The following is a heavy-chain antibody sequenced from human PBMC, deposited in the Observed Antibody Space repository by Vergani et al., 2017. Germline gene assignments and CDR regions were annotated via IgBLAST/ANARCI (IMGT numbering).Heavy chain of an antibody. J-gene: IGHJ6*02. CDR2: VDPEDGET. D-gene: IGHD4-17*01. Sequence: EVQLVQSGAEVKKPGATMKISCKVSGYTFTDHYMHWVKQAPRKGLEWMGLVDPEDGETIYAEKFKGRVTIAADTSTDTAHLELSSLRSEDTAVYYCATPQTVTTGGMEVWGQGTTVTVSS. V-gene: IGHV1-69-2*01. CDR1: GYTFTDHY. CDR3: ATPQTVTTGGMEV.